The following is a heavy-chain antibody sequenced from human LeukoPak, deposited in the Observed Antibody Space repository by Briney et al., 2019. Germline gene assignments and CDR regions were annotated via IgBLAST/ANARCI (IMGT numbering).Heavy chain of an antibody. CDR2: IRYDGSNK. Sequence: GGSLRLSCAASGFTFSSYGMHWVRQAPGKGLEWVAFIRYDGSNKYYADSVKGRFTISRDNSKNTLYLQMNSLRAEDTAVYYCASGIRPGDGWFDPWGQGTLVTVSS. D-gene: IGHD3-10*01. J-gene: IGHJ5*02. V-gene: IGHV3-30*02. CDR3: ASGIRPGDGWFDP. CDR1: GFTFSSYG.